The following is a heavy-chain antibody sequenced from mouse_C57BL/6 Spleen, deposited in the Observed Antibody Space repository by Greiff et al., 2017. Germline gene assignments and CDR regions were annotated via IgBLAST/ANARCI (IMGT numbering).Heavy chain of an antibody. D-gene: IGHD1-1*01. V-gene: IGHV1-85*01. CDR1: GYTFTSYD. Sequence: VQGVESGPELVKPGASVKLSCKASGYTFTSYDINWVKQRPGQGLEWIGWIYPRDGSTKYNEKFKGKATLTVDTSSSTAYMELHSLTSEDSAVYFCARRIYYYGSSGYFDVWGTGTTVTVSS. CDR2: IYPRDGST. J-gene: IGHJ1*03. CDR3: ARRIYYYGSSGYFDV.